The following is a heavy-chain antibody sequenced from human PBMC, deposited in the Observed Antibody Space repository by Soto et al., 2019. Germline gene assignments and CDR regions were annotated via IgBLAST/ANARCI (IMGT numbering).Heavy chain of an antibody. D-gene: IGHD1-7*01. J-gene: IGHJ5*02. V-gene: IGHV4-30-4*01. CDR3: ARGITGITSVNNWFDP. CDR1: GGSISSGDYY. CDR2: IYYSGST. Sequence: LSLTCTVSGGSISSGDYYWSWIRQPPGKGLEWIGYIYYSGSTYYNPSLKSRVTISVDTSKNQFSLKLSSVTAADTAVYYCARGITGITSVNNWFDPWGQGTLVTVSS.